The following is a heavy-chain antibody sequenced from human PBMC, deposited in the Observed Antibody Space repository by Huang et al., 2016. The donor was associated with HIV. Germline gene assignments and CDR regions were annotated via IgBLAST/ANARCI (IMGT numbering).Heavy chain of an antibody. CDR1: GFSISSYW. CDR2: IKSVGSSK. J-gene: IGHJ4*02. V-gene: IGHV3-74*01. CDR3: ARDPRIQSWLNFFDY. Sequence: EVQLVESGGGLVQPGGSLRLSCAASGFSISSYWMHWIRQAPGKGLVWVSLIKSVGSSKSYADAVKGRVTISRDKAKNTLYLQMNSLRAEDTAVYYCARDPRIQSWLNFFDYWGQGTLVSVSS. D-gene: IGHD3-22*01.